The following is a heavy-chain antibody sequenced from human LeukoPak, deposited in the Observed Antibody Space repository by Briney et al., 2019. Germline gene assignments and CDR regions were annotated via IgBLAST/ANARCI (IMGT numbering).Heavy chain of an antibody. J-gene: IGHJ4*02. V-gene: IGHV1-2*02. D-gene: IGHD3-22*01. CDR2: INPNSGGT. CDR1: GYTFTGYY. CDR3: ARGGQYVLHYESSGYPPRGH. Sequence: ASVKVSCKASGYTFTGYYMHWVRQAPGQGLEWMGWINPNSGGTNYAQKFQGRVTMTRDTSISTAYMELSRLRPDDPAVYYCARGGQYVLHYESSGYPPRGHWGQGTLVTVSS.